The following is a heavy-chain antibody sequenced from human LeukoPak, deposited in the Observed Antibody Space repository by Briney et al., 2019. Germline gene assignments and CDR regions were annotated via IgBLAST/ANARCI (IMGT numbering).Heavy chain of an antibody. Sequence: ASVKVSCKASGYTFTSYDINWVRQATGQGLEWMGWMNPNSGNTGYAQKFQGRVTMTRNTSISTAYMELSSLRSEDTAVYYCARGLRGYGDAAADYWGQGTLVTVSS. J-gene: IGHJ4*02. D-gene: IGHD4-17*01. CDR1: GYTFTSYD. CDR3: ARGLRGYGDAAADY. CDR2: MNPNSGNT. V-gene: IGHV1-8*01.